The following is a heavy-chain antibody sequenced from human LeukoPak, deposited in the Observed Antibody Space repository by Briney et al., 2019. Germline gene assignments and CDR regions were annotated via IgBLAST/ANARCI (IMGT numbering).Heavy chain of an antibody. J-gene: IGHJ2*01. Sequence: ASVKVSCKVSGYTLTELSMHWVRQAPGKGLEWMGGFDPEDGETIYAQKFQGRVTMTGDTSTDTAYMELSSLRSEDTAVYYCATDRSGWPNWYFDLWGRGTLVTVSS. V-gene: IGHV1-24*01. CDR2: FDPEDGET. D-gene: IGHD6-19*01. CDR1: GYTLTELS. CDR3: ATDRSGWPNWYFDL.